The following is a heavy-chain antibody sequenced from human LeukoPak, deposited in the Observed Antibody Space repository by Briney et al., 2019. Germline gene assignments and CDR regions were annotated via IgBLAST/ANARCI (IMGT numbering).Heavy chain of an antibody. CDR2: ISESGGTT. V-gene: IGHV3-23*01. Sequence: GGSLRLSCAASGFTFSSYAMNWVRQAPGKGLNWVSSISESGGTTDYADSVKGRFTISRDNSKNTLYLQMNSLRAEDTAVYYCAKGKDDSSGWYFFYWGQGTLVTVSS. CDR3: AKGKDDSSGWYFFY. D-gene: IGHD6-19*01. J-gene: IGHJ4*02. CDR1: GFTFSSYA.